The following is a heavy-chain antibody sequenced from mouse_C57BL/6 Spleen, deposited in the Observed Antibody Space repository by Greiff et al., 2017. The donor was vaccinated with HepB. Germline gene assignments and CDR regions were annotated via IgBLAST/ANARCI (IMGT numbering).Heavy chain of an antibody. D-gene: IGHD1-1*01. J-gene: IGHJ3*01. CDR3: ARGNGSSRVAY. CDR2: INPSSGYT. Sequence: QVQLQQSGAELARPGASVKMSCKASGYTFTSYTMHWVKQRPGQGLEWIGYINPSSGYTKYNQKFKDKATLTADKSSSTAYMQLSSLTSEDSAVYYCARGNGSSRVAYWGQGTLVTVSA. CDR1: GYTFTSYT. V-gene: IGHV1-4*01.